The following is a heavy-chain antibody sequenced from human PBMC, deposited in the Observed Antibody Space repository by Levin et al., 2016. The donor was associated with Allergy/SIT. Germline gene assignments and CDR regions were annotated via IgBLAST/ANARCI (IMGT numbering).Heavy chain of an antibody. Sequence: GESLKISCAGYGFTFTSYAMSWVRQAPGKGLQWVSGVSGDGGSTSYADSVKGRFTISRDNSKNTLFLDMNTLRAEDTAVYYCARGTYKDGMDVWGQGTTVTVSS. J-gene: IGHJ6*02. CDR1: GFTFTSYA. D-gene: IGHD1-14*01. CDR3: ARGTYKDGMDV. CDR2: VSGDGGST. V-gene: IGHV3-23*01.